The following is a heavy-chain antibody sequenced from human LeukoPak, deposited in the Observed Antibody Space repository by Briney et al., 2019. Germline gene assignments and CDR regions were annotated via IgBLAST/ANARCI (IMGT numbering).Heavy chain of an antibody. CDR1: GFTVSGTH. V-gene: IGHV3-53*01. J-gene: IGHJ4*02. Sequence: PGGSLRLSCAASGFTVSGTHMSWVRQAPGKGLEWVSAMYTGGTTYYADSVKGRFTISRDNSRNTLFLHMTSLRADDPAVYYCAKDAATSGGGLASWGQGTLVTVSS. D-gene: IGHD3-16*01. CDR3: AKDAATSGGGLAS. CDR2: MYTGGTT.